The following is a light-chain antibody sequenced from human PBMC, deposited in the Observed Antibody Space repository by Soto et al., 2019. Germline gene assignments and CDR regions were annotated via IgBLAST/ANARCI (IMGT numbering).Light chain of an antibody. CDR3: QQLSRYPLT. CDR2: DAS. J-gene: IGKJ4*01. V-gene: IGKV1-5*01. Sequence: DIQMTQSPSTLSASVGDTVTVTCRASQSVSGWLAWYQQKPGKAPKLLIFDASNFESGVPSRFSGSGSGTEFTLTISSLQPEDFATYYCQQLSRYPLTFGGGTKVDIK. CDR1: QSVSGW.